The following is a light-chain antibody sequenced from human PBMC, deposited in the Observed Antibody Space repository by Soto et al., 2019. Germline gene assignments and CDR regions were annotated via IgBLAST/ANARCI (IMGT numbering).Light chain of an antibody. CDR3: QSYDSSLSGYV. Sequence: QSVLTQPPSVSGAPGQRVTISCTGSSSNIGAGYDVHWYQQYPGTAPKLLIYDNNDRPSGVPDRFSGSRSGTSASLALTGLQAEEEADYYCQSYDSSLSGYVFGAGSMVTVL. CDR1: SSNIGAGYD. J-gene: IGLJ1*01. CDR2: DNN. V-gene: IGLV1-40*01.